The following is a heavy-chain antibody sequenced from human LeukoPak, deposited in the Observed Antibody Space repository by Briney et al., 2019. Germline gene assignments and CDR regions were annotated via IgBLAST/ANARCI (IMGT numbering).Heavy chain of an antibody. Sequence: ASVKVSCKASGYTFTSYGISWVRQAPGQGLEWMGWISAYNGNTNYAQKLQGRVTMTTDTSTSTAYMELRSLRSDDTAVYYCARDLYCSSTSCYAGDYYYYGMDVWGQGTLVTVSS. CDR1: GYTFTSYG. V-gene: IGHV1-18*01. CDR3: ARDLYCSSTSCYAGDYYYYGMDV. J-gene: IGHJ6*02. CDR2: ISAYNGNT. D-gene: IGHD2-2*01.